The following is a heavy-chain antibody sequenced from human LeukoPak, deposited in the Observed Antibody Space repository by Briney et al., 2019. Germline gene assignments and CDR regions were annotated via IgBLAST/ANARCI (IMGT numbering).Heavy chain of an antibody. CDR1: GFTFNRCW. V-gene: IGHV3-7*03. Sequence: GGSLRLSCVVSGFTFNRCWMNWVRQAPGKGLEWVAHINPDGRDTYYVDSVKGRFTISRDNAKNSLYLQMSSLRAEDTAVYYCARGGGLLVHAYGFLDYWGQGTLVAISS. D-gene: IGHD2-8*01. J-gene: IGHJ4*02. CDR2: INPDGRDT. CDR3: ARGGGLLVHAYGFLDY.